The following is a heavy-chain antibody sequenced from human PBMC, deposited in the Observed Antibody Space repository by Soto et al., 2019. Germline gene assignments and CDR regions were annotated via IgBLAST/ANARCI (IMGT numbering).Heavy chain of an antibody. J-gene: IGHJ5*02. D-gene: IGHD3-16*02. CDR3: ARVMITFGGVIVNGWFDP. CDR1: GGSISSGGYY. Sequence: PSETLSLTCTVSGGSISSGGYYWSWIRQHPGKGLEWIGYIYYSGSTYYNPSLKSRVTISVDTSKNQFSLKLSSVTAADTAVYYCARVMITFGGVIVNGWFDPWGQGTLVTVSS. V-gene: IGHV4-31*03. CDR2: IYYSGST.